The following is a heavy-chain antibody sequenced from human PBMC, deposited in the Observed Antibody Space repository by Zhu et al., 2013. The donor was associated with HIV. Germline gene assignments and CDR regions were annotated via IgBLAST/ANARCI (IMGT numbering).Heavy chain of an antibody. J-gene: IGHJ4*02. D-gene: IGHD2-8*01. V-gene: IGHV1-8*01. CDR1: GYTFTSYD. CDR3: ARGLYCTNGVCYTDFDY. Sequence: QVQLVQSGAEVKKPGSSVKVSCKASGYTFTSYDINWVRQATGQGLEWMGWMNPNSGNTGYAQKFQGRVTMTRNTSISTAYMELSSLRSEDTAVYYCARGLYCTNGVCYTDFDYWGQGTLVTVSS. CDR2: MNPNSGNT.